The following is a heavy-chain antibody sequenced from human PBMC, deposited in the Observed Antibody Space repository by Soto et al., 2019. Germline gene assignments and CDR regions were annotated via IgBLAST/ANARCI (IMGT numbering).Heavy chain of an antibody. CDR1: GYTLSNAW. D-gene: IGHD2-15*01. J-gene: IGHJ4*02. CDR2: IKSTTDGETT. Sequence: GGSLSLSCAASGYTLSNAWINWVGQAPGKGLEWVGSIKSTTDGETTDYAAPVKGRFTISRDDSKNTLYLQMNSLKTEDTAVYYCTKDFYSLGPIYYFDYWGQGT. V-gene: IGHV3-15*07. CDR3: TKDFYSLGPIYYFDY.